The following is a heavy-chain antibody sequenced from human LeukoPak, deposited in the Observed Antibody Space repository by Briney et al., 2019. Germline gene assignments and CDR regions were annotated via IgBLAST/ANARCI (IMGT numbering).Heavy chain of an antibody. J-gene: IGHJ5*02. V-gene: IGHV4-34*01. Sequence: PSETLSLTCAVYGGSFSGYYWSWIRQPPGKGLEWIGEINHSGSTNYNPSLKSRVTISVDTSKNQFSLKLSSVTAADTAVYYCARAKSHYYYGSGRPGGRWFDPWGQGTLVTVSS. D-gene: IGHD3-10*01. CDR2: INHSGST. CDR3: ARAKSHYYYGSGRPGGRWFDP. CDR1: GGSFSGYY.